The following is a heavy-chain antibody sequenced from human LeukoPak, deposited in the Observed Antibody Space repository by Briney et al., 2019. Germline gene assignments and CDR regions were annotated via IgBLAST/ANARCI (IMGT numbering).Heavy chain of an antibody. J-gene: IGHJ6*03. CDR1: GYTFTGYY. V-gene: IGHV1-2*02. CDR3: ARGVATANLPQYYYCMDV. D-gene: IGHD5-12*01. CDR2: ITPNSGGT. Sequence: ASVKVSCKASGYTFTGYYIHWVRQAPGQGLEWMGWITPNSGGTNYAQKFQGRVTMTRDTSISTAYMELSRLRSDDTAVYYCARGVATANLPQYYYCMDVWGKGTTVTVSS.